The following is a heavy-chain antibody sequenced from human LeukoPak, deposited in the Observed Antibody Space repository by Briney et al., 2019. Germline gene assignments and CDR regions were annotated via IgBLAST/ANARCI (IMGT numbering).Heavy chain of an antibody. CDR2: ISVYNGNT. CDR3: ARSVNVKPYCNTISCSGEGMDV. Sequence: ASVKVSCKASGYTFSKYGVSWVRQAPGQGLEWRGWISVYNGNTDYAQNFQDRVSMTTHTSTSTVYLALTSLRSDDTAVYYCARSVNVKPYCNTISCSGEGMDVWGQGTTVTVSS. D-gene: IGHD2-2*01. V-gene: IGHV1-18*04. J-gene: IGHJ6*02. CDR1: GYTFSKYG.